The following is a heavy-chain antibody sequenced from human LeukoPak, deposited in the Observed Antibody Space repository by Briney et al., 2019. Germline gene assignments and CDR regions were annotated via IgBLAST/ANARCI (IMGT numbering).Heavy chain of an antibody. V-gene: IGHV3-13*01. Sequence: GGSLRLSCAASGFTFDDYTMHWVRQAPGKGLEWVSAITTRGDTYYSGSVKGRFTISRENAKNSLYLQMNSLRAGDTAVYYCARGLYSSGWYVPELDYWGQGTLVAVSS. CDR3: ARGLYSSGWYVPELDY. J-gene: IGHJ4*02. D-gene: IGHD6-19*01. CDR1: GFTFDDYT. CDR2: ITTRGDT.